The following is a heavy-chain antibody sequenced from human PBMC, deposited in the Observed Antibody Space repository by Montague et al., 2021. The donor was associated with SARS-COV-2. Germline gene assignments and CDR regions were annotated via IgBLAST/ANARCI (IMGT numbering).Heavy chain of an antibody. CDR2: INHSGST. CDR1: GGSFSGNY. D-gene: IGHD4-17*01. V-gene: IGHV4-34*01. CDR3: ARSTVTNTPFGFSSNLRSRCNGLDV. J-gene: IGHJ6*02. Sequence: SETLSLTCTVTGGSFSGNYLYWIRHPPGKGLEWIGEINHSGSTNYNPTPKSRVTITVDTSKNQVSLQLTSVTAADTAVFYCARSTVTNTPFGFSSNLRSRCNGLDVWGQGTTVTVSS.